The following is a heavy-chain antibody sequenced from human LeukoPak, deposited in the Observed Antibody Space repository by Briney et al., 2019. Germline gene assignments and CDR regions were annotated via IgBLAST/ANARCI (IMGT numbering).Heavy chain of an antibody. CDR1: GYSISSGDY. D-gene: IGHD5-18*01. CDR3: ARDSWIQLPSRGFDAFDI. J-gene: IGHJ3*02. V-gene: IGHV4-38-2*02. CDR2: ICHSGST. Sequence: PSETLSLTCAVSGYSISSGDYWGWIRQPPGKGLEWIGSICHSGSTYYNPSLKSRVTISVDTSKNQFSLKLSSVTAADTAVYYCARDSWIQLPSRGFDAFDIWGQGTMVTVSS.